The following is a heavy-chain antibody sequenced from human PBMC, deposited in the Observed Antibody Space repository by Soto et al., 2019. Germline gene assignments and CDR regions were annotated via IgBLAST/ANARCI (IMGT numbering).Heavy chain of an antibody. D-gene: IGHD6-13*01. CDR2: ISPFNGNT. CDR1: GYPFTHYG. V-gene: IGHV1-18*01. CDR3: ARGIAATPHRPLENTSDV. J-gene: IGHJ6*02. Sequence: ASVKVSCKSSGYPFTHYGITWVRQAPGQGPEWMGWISPFNGNTNYGQTLQGRVTLTTDTSTSTVYMELRSLRSDDTAVYYCARGIAATPHRPLENTSDVWGQGTTVAV.